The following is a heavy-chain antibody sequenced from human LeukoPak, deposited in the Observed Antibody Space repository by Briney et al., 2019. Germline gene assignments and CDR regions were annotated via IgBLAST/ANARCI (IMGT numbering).Heavy chain of an antibody. CDR2: IYRSDDK. D-gene: IGHD3-3*01. CDR1: GFSLSTSGLG. Sequence: TLVKPTQTLTLTCAFSGFSLSTSGLGVDWIRHPPAMALEWLALIYRSDDKRYSPSLKSRLTITKDTSKNQVVLTMTNMDPVDTATYYCAHTRAVLRFLEWLWRGVWFDPWGQGTPVTVSS. V-gene: IGHV2-5*01. J-gene: IGHJ5*02. CDR3: AHTRAVLRFLEWLWRGVWFDP.